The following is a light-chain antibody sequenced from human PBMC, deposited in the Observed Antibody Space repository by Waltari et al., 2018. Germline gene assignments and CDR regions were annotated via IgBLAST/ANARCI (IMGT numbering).Light chain of an antibody. CDR3: CSYAGIYVV. J-gene: IGLJ2*01. V-gene: IGLV2-11*01. CDR2: NVS. Sequence: HSALTQPSPVSGSPGQSYTIPCTVTRSVVGGSNHFSCYQQNPGKAPKLMSYNVSKQPAGVPDRFSGSKSGNTASLTISGLQAEDEADYYCCSYAGIYVVFGGGTKLTVL. CDR1: RSVVGGSNH.